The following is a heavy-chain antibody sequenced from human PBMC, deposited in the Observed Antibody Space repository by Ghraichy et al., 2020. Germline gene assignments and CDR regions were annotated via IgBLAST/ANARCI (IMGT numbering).Heavy chain of an antibody. D-gene: IGHD2-2*01. Sequence: SQTLSLTCAVYGGSFSDYSWSWIRQPPGKGLEWIGDINHSGSTNSNPSLKSRVTISLDTSKNQFSLKLTSVTAADTAVYYCARGGEDIVVVPAASTWDARTPRPGQDSSSSRYYSDSWGQGTLVTVSS. CDR2: INHSGST. CDR3: ARGGEDIVVVPAASTWDARTPRPGQDSSSSRYYSDS. J-gene: IGHJ4*02. CDR1: GGSFSDYS. V-gene: IGHV4-34*01.